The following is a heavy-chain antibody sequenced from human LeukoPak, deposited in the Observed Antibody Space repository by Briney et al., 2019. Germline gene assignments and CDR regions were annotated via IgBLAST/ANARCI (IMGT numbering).Heavy chain of an antibody. D-gene: IGHD5-18*01. V-gene: IGHV1-69*04. CDR2: IIPILGIA. J-gene: IGHJ3*02. Sequence: SVKVSCKVSGYTLTELSMHWVRQAPGKGLEWMGRIIPILGIANYAQKFQGRVTITADKSTSTAYMELSSLRSEDTAVYYCARETAMALRYDAFDIWGQGTMVTVSS. CDR1: GYTLTELS. CDR3: ARETAMALRYDAFDI.